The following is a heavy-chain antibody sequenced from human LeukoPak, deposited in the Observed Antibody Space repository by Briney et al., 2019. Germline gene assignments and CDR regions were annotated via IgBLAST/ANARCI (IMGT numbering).Heavy chain of an antibody. CDR2: ISAYNGNT. CDR3: ARDNWNDFIPSADAFDI. V-gene: IGHV1-18*01. J-gene: IGHJ3*02. D-gene: IGHD1-1*01. Sequence: ASVKVSCKASGYTFTSYGISWVRQAPGQGLEWMGWISAYNGNTNYAQKLQGGVTMTTDTSTSTAYMELRSLRSDDTAVYYCARDNWNDFIPSADAFDIWGQGTMVTVSS. CDR1: GYTFTSYG.